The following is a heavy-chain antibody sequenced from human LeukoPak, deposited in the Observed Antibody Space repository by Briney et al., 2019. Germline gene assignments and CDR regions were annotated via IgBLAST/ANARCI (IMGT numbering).Heavy chain of an antibody. Sequence: GGSLRLSCVASGFSFSSYEMNWVRQAPGKGLEWVSYISITSSTIYYADSVKGRFTISRDNAKNTLYLQMNSLRDEDTAVYYCARGSPTVMDYWGQGTLVTVSS. J-gene: IGHJ4*02. CDR3: ARGSPTVMDY. CDR2: ISITSSTI. D-gene: IGHD4-17*01. CDR1: GFSFSSYE. V-gene: IGHV3-48*03.